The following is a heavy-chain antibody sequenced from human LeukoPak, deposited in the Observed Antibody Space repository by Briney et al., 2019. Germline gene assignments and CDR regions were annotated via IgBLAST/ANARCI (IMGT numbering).Heavy chain of an antibody. CDR2: MYYSGSA. CDR3: ASHHGRGEPFDF. J-gene: IGHJ5*01. V-gene: IGHV4-59*01. D-gene: IGHD3-10*01. Sequence: KASETLSLTCTVSGGSISSYYWSWIRQLPGKGLEWFGYMYYSGSAIYNPSLKSRVTIAVDTSNNHFSLNLRSVTAADTAVYYCASHHGRGEPFDFWGQGSLVTVSS. CDR1: GGSISSYY.